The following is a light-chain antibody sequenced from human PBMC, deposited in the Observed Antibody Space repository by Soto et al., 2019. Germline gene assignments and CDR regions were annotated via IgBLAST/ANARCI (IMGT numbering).Light chain of an antibody. J-gene: IGKJ3*01. CDR1: QGIRFD. CDR3: LQDYNYPRT. CDR2: GAS. Sequence: QMTQFPSSLSASVGDTVTITCRASQGIRFDLAWYQQKPGKAPNLLIYGASTLPTGVPSRFSGSGSGTVFTLTISSLQPEDFATYYCLQDYNYPRTFGPGTKVDIK. V-gene: IGKV1-6*02.